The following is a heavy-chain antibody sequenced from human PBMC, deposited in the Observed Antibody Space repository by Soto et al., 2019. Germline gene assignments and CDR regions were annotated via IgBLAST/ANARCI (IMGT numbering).Heavy chain of an antibody. V-gene: IGHV4-31*03. CDR3: AKVDHRGYFAILTHS. CDR2: IYDSENT. CDR1: GDSLSSGGHY. Sequence: LSLTCTVSGDSLSSGGHYWSWIRQHPGKGLGWLGHIYDSENTYYSPPLRSRVTNSADMPKIQLSLNLRTGNTADTAVYYWAKVDHRGYFAILTHSWGQGTLVTVSS. J-gene: IGHJ4*02. D-gene: IGHD3-9*01.